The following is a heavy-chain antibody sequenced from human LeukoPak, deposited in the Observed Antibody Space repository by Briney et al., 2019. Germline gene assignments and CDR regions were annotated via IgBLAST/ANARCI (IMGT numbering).Heavy chain of an antibody. V-gene: IGHV3-7*01. CDR3: ARDMKGNLDY. J-gene: IGHJ4*02. Sequence: GGSLRLSCAASGFTFSNTWMAWVRQAPGKGLDWVANINQDGGTRQYADSVRGRFTISRDNVKNALYLEMDRLRAEDTGLYHCARDMKGNLDYWGQGTLVTVSS. D-gene: IGHD3-16*01. CDR1: GFTFSNTW. CDR2: INQDGGTR.